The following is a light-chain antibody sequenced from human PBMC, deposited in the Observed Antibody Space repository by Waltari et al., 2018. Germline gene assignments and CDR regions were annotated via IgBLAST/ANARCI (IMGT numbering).Light chain of an antibody. J-gene: IGKJ2*01. CDR3: QYDYSSPAT. CDR1: QRLLYSSHNKNY. Sequence: DIVITPSPDSLALSLGDRATINCNSSQRLLYSSHNKNYLAWYQQKSGQPPKLLISWASTPESVVADRCSGSWSGTDSTLTISSLQAEDVADYYCQYDYSSPATFGQGTKLEI. V-gene: IGKV4-1*01. CDR2: WAS.